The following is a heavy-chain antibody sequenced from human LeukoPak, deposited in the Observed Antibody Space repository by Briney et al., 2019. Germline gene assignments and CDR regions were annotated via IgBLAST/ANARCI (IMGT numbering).Heavy chain of an antibody. V-gene: IGHV3-30*02. CDR1: GFTFSSYS. J-gene: IGHJ4*02. Sequence: GGSLRLSCAASGFTFSSYSMNWVRQAPGKGLEWVAFIRYDGSNKYYADSVKGRFTISRDNSKNTLYLQMNSLRAEDTAVYYCAKDGDWFGELLTFDYWGQGTLVTVSS. D-gene: IGHD3-10*01. CDR3: AKDGDWFGELLTFDY. CDR2: IRYDGSNK.